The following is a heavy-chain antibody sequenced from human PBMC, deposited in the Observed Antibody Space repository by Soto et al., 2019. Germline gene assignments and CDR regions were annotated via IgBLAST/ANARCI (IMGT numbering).Heavy chain of an antibody. CDR2: ISGYNGDT. V-gene: IGHV1-18*01. CDR3: AKNGQPPYYYYGLDV. D-gene: IGHD2-8*01. J-gene: IGHJ6*02. Sequence: ASVKVSCKASGYNFTKYGISWVRQAPGQGLEWMGWISGYNGDTNYAREFQGRVSMTIDTSTTTAYMELRSLTSDDTAVYYCAKNGQPPYYYYGLDVWGQGTKVTVSS. CDR1: GYNFTKYG.